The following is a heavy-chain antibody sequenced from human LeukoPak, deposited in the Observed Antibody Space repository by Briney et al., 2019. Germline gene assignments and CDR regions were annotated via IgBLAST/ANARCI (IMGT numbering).Heavy chain of an antibody. CDR3: ATLQDYWLDV. CDR1: GGSFTDYN. CDR2: INHSGST. J-gene: IGHJ6*04. Sequence: SETLSLTCAVYGGSFTDYNWSWIRQPPGKWLEWIGEINHSGSTTYNPSLKSRVTISGDASKNQFTLNLSSVTAADTAVFYCATLQDYWLDVWGNGTTVTVSS. V-gene: IGHV4-34*01. D-gene: IGHD2-8*02.